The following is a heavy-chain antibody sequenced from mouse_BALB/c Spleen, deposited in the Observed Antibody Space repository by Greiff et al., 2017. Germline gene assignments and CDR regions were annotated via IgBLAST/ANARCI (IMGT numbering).Heavy chain of an antibody. D-gene: IGHD2-3*01. V-gene: IGHV5-6*01. Sequence: EVMLVESGGDLVKPGGSLKLSCAASGFTFSSYGMSWVRQTPDKRLEWVATISSGGSYTYYPDSVKGRFTISRDNAKNTLYLQMSSLKSEDTAMYYCARLIYDGYYVNYWGQGTTLTVSS. CDR3: ARLIYDGYYVNY. CDR1: GFTFSSYG. J-gene: IGHJ2*01. CDR2: ISSGGSYT.